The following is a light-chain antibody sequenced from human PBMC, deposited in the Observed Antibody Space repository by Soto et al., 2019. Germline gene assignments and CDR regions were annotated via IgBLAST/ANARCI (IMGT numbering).Light chain of an antibody. Sequence: DIQVTQSPSSLSASVGDRVTITCRTSQRIISYLNWYQQKPGKAPKLLIYAASTLHSGVPSRFSGSGSDTDFSLTISSLQPEDFATYSCQHQAAFGQGTKQEIK. CDR1: QRIISY. V-gene: IGKV1-39*01. CDR2: AAS. CDR3: QHQAA. J-gene: IGKJ2*01.